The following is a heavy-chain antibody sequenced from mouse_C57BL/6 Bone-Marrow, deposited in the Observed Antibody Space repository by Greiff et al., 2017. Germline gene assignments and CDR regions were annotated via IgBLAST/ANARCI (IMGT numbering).Heavy chain of an antibody. CDR2: ISDGGSYT. CDR1: GFTFSSYA. J-gene: IGHJ2*01. Sequence: EVKLQESGGGLVKPGGSLKLSCAASGFTFSSYAMSWVRQTPEKRLEWVATISDGGSYTYYPDNVKGRFTISRDNAKNNLYLQMGNLKSEDTAMYYCATYYSNYGGDYWGQGTTLTVSS. V-gene: IGHV5-4*03. CDR3: ATYYSNYGGDY. D-gene: IGHD2-5*01.